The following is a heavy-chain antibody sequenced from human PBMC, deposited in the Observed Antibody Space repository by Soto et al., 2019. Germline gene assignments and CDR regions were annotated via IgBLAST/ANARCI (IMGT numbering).Heavy chain of an antibody. CDR2: VFYSGNT. J-gene: IGHJ5*02. Sequence: QLQLQESGPGLVKPSETLSLTCSVSGGSITSSGYYWGWIRQPPGKGLEWIGSVFYSGNTYHNPSLKSRVITSVDKSKNQFSLKLSSVTAADTAVYYCARHYGAFDPWGQGTLVTVSS. CDR1: GGSITSSGYY. D-gene: IGHD4-17*01. CDR3: ARHYGAFDP. V-gene: IGHV4-39*01.